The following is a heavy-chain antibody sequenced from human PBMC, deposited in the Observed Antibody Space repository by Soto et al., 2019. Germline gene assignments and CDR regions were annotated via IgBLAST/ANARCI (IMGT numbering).Heavy chain of an antibody. J-gene: IGHJ4*02. V-gene: IGHV3-23*01. CDR2: ITGGGSNT. CDR1: GFPFSSYV. CDR3: AKDSNKYSSSLRGRYFDY. D-gene: IGHD4-4*01. Sequence: GGSLRLSCAASGFPFSSYVMSWVRQAPGKGLEWVSGITGGGSNTFYAGSVNGLFTISRDNSKNTLFLQMNSLGAEDTAVYYCAKDSNKYSSSLRGRYFDYWGQGIGVTVSS.